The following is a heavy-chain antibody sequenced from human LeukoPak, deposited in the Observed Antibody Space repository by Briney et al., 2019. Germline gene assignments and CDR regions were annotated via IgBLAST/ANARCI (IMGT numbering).Heavy chain of an antibody. CDR1: GYTLTELS. D-gene: IGHD3-10*01. CDR2: FDPEDGET. J-gene: IGHJ6*02. V-gene: IGHV1-24*01. CDR3: AHIPGGYYGSGSWNGMDV. Sequence: VASVKVSCKVSGYTLTELSMHWVRQAPGKGLEWMGGFDPEDGETIYAQKFQGRVTMTEDTSTDTAYMELSSLRSEDTAVYYCAHIPGGYYGSGSWNGMDVWGQGTTVTVSS.